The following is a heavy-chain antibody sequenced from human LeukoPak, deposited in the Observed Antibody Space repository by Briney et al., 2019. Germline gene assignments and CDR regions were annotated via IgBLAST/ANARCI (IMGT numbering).Heavy chain of an antibody. D-gene: IGHD3-16*01. Sequence: SETLSLTCAVYGGSFSGYYWSWIRQPPGKGLEWIGEINHSGSTNYNPSLKSRVTISVDTSKNQFSLKLSSVTAADTAVYYCARQGGGIRCYYYMDVWGKGTTVTISS. CDR2: INHSGST. CDR1: GGSFSGYY. J-gene: IGHJ6*03. V-gene: IGHV4-34*01. CDR3: ARQGGGIRCYYYMDV.